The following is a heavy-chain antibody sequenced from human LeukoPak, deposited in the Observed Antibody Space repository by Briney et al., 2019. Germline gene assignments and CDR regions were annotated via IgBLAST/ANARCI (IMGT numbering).Heavy chain of an antibody. CDR1: GGTFSSYA. Sequence: SVKVSCKASGGTFSSYAISWVRQAPGQGLEWMGGIIPIFGTANYAQKFQGRVTITTDESTSTAYMELSSLRSEDTAVYYCVISRSLHAFDIWGQGTMVTVSS. CDR2: IIPIFGTA. V-gene: IGHV1-69*05. CDR3: VISRSLHAFDI. J-gene: IGHJ3*02. D-gene: IGHD2/OR15-2a*01.